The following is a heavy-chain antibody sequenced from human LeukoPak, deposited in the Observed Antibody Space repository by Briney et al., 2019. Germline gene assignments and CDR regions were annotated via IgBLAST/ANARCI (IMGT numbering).Heavy chain of an antibody. V-gene: IGHV4-34*01. J-gene: IGHJ4*02. CDR2: INHSGST. D-gene: IGHD3-10*01. Sequence: SETLSLTCAVYGVSFSGYYWSWIRQPPGKGLEWIGEINHSGSTKYNPSLKSRVTISVDTSKNQSSLKLSSVTAADTAVYYCARDGSGSPRFDYWGQGTLVTVSS. CDR1: GVSFSGYY. CDR3: ARDGSGSPRFDY.